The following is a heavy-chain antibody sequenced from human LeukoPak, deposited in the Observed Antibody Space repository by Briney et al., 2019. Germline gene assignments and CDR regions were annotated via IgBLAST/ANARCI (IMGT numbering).Heavy chain of an antibody. V-gene: IGHV3-30-3*01. CDR1: GFTFSTYA. CDR3: ARDAGDC. CDR2: ISYDGSNK. J-gene: IGHJ4*02. Sequence: PGGSLRLSCAASGFTFSTYAMTWVRQAPGKGLEWVAAISYDGSNKYYADSVKGRFTISRDNSKNTLYLQMNSLRAEDTAVYYCARDAGDCWGQGTLVTVSS.